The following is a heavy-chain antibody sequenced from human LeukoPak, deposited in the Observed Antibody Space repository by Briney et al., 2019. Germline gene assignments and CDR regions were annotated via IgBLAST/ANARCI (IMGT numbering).Heavy chain of an antibody. CDR1: GFTFSNYA. CDR3: ARAMMVVTNLWGVFDY. CDR2: ISGGGGTT. Sequence: GGSLRLSCAAPGFTFSNYAMSWVRQAPGKGLEWVSAISGGGGTTYYADSVKGRFTISRDNSKNTLYLQMNSLRAEDTAVYYCARAMMVVTNLWGVFDYWGQGTLVTVSS. J-gene: IGHJ4*02. D-gene: IGHD3-22*01. V-gene: IGHV3-23*01.